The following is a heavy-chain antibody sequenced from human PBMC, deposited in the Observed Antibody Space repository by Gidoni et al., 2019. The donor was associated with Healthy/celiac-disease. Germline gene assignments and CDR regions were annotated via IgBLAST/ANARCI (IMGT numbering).Heavy chain of an antibody. CDR1: GSTCSSCA. D-gene: IGHD6-13*01. V-gene: IGHV1-69*06. CDR3: ARDYGIAAAGTEPYNGFDA. CDR2: IIPIFGTA. Sequence: QVQLVQAGAEVGKPGSSVSASCEATGSTCSSCAVSWVRQAPGQGLEWMVGIIPIFGTANDAQKFQGRVTITADKSTSTAYMELSSLRSEDTAVYYCARDYGIAAAGTEPYNGFDAWGQGTLVTVSS. J-gene: IGHJ5*02.